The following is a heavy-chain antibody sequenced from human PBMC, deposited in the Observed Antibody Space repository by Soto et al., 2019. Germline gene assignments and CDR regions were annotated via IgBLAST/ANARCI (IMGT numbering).Heavy chain of an antibody. V-gene: IGHV1-69*01. CDR1: GGTFSSYA. CDR2: IIPMYGPA. CDR3: ARVTSMVRGVIDNGFDP. Sequence: QVPLVQSGAEVKKPGSSVTVSCKASGGTFSSYAIHWVRQAPGQGLEWMGGIIPMYGPAKYAQRFQGRVTSPADESTTTVYMELTSLTSQDTAVSYSARVTSMVRGVIDNGFDPWGHGTLVTVSS. D-gene: IGHD3-10*01. J-gene: IGHJ5*02.